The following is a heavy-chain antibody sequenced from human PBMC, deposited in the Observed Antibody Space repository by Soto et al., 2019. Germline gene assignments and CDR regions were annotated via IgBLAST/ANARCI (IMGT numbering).Heavy chain of an antibody. CDR1: GYSIRNGYY. J-gene: IGHJ5*02. CDR3: AGVGPYCGGDCYTPPP. D-gene: IGHD2-21*02. Sequence: SETLSLTCAVSGYSIRNGYYWGWLRQPPGRGMEWIGTIYHSGSTYYNPSLKRRVTKSVDASENHFSRKLSSVTAADTAVYYCAGVGPYCGGDCYTPPPWGQGTLVTVS. CDR2: IYHSGST. V-gene: IGHV4-38-2*01.